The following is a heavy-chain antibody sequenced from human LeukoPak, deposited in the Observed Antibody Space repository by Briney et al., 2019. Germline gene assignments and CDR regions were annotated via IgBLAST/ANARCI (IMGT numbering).Heavy chain of an antibody. J-gene: IGHJ4*02. V-gene: IGHV4-4*07. Sequence: SETLSLTCTISGGSISSYYWSWIRQSAGKGLEWIGRIYPSGSTDYNSSLKSRLFMSVDTSKNQFSLRLTSVTAADTAVYYCARVGDSDYFDYWGQGTLVTVSS. CDR3: ARVGDSDYFDY. CDR2: IYPSGST. CDR1: GGSISSYY. D-gene: IGHD3-22*01.